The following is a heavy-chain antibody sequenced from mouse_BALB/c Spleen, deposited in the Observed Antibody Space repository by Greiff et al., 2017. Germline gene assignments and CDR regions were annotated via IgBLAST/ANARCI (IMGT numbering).Heavy chain of an antibody. CDR2: IDPANGNT. CDR1: GFNIKDTY. V-gene: IGHV14-3*02. D-gene: IGHD2-12*01. Sequence: DVQLVESGAELVKPGASVTLSCTASGFNIKDTYMHWVKQRPEQGLEWIGRIDPANGNTKYDPKFQGKATITADTSSNTAYLQLSSLTSEDTAVYYCARHYYRAMDYWGQGTSVTVSS. J-gene: IGHJ4*01. CDR3: ARHYYRAMDY.